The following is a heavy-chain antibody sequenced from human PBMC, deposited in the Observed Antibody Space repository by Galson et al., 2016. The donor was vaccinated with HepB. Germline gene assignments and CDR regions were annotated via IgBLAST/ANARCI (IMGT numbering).Heavy chain of an antibody. CDR1: GFTFGNYA. D-gene: IGHD1-26*01. J-gene: IGHJ4*02. CDR3: ARAYSDYWYAGY. CDR2: ISEDGSTK. Sequence: SLRLSCAASGFTFGNYAMHWVRQAPGKGLEWLAVISEDGSTKLYEDSVGDRFTISRDNSNNMMYLQMNSLRPEDTSLYFCARAYSDYWYAGYWGQGTLVTVSS. V-gene: IGHV3-30-3*01.